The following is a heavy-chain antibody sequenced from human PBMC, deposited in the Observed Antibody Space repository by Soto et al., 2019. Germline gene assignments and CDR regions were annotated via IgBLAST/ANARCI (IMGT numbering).Heavy chain of an antibody. Sequence: ASVKVSCKSSGYPFTHYGITWVRQAPGQGLEWMGWISPFNGNTNYGQTIQGRVTLTTDTSTSTVYMELRNLRSDDTAVYFCAIDLSFVCIYFYGIDVWGQVTTVTVSS. V-gene: IGHV1-18*01. CDR3: AIDLSFVCIYFYGIDV. J-gene: IGHJ6*02. D-gene: IGHD3-16*01. CDR2: ISPFNGNT. CDR1: GYPFTHYG.